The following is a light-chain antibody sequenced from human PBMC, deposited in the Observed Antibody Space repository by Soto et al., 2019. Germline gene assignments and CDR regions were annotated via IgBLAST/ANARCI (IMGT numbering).Light chain of an antibody. J-gene: IGLJ1*01. Sequence: QSVLTQPPSVSAAPGQKVTISCSGSSSNIGNNYVSWYQHLPGTAPKLLIYDNNKRPSGIPDRFSGSKSGTSATLGITGLQTGDEADYYCSSYAVTNIVVFGTGTKLTVL. CDR1: SSNIGNNY. CDR3: SSYAVTNIVV. CDR2: DNN. V-gene: IGLV1-51*01.